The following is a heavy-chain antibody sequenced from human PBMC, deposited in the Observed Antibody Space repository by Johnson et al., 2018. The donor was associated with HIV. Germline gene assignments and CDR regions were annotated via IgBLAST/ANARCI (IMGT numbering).Heavy chain of an antibody. V-gene: IGHV3-53*01. J-gene: IGHJ3*02. D-gene: IGHD5-24*01. CDR1: GFTVTDKY. Sequence: VQLVESGGGLIQPGGSLRLSCAASGFTVTDKYMSWVRQAPGKGLEWVSVIYGGCDTFYADSVKGRFTISRDSSKNTLYLQMNSLRADDTAVYYCAKAPGWLLDAFDMWGQGTMVTVSS. CDR3: AKAPGWLLDAFDM. CDR2: IYGGCDT.